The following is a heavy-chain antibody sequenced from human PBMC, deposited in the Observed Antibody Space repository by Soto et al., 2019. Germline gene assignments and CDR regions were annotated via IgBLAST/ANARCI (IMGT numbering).Heavy chain of an antibody. D-gene: IGHD7-27*01. CDR1: GGTFNTYN. V-gene: IGHV1-69*01. Sequence: QVQLVQSGAEVKKPGSSVKVSCKASGGTFNTYNINWVRQAPGQGLEWMGGILPIFGTTNYAQRFQGRVTITADGSTSTAYMELSGLRSEDTAVYYCARDETGDSYYYYYGMDVWGQGTTVTVTS. CDR2: ILPIFGTT. CDR3: ARDETGDSYYYYYGMDV. J-gene: IGHJ6*02.